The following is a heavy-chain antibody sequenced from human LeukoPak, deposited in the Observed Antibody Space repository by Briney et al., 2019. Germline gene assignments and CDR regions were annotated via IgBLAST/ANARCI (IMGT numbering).Heavy chain of an antibody. CDR1: GFTFSSYA. D-gene: IGHD3-9*01. CDR2: ISSNGGST. Sequence: AGGFLRLSCSASGFTFSSYAMHWVRQAPGKGLEYVSAISSNGGSTYYADSVKGRFTISRDNSKNTLYLQMSSLRAEDTAVYYCVKGMEDYDILTGVLDVWAKGPRSPSP. J-gene: IGHJ6*02. CDR3: VKGMEDYDILTGVLDV. V-gene: IGHV3-64D*06.